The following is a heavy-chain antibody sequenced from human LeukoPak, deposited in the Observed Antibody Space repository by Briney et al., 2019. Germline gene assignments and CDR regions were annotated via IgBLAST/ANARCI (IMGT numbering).Heavy chain of an antibody. J-gene: IGHJ4*02. CDR3: ASATGFSGY. D-gene: IGHD1-1*01. Sequence: GGSLRLSCAASDFTFSTYNMIWVRQAPGKGLEWVTYISSGSSTIYYADSVKGRFTISRDNAKNSLYLQMNSLRDEDTAVYYCASATGFSGYWGQGTLVTVSS. CDR1: DFTFSTYN. V-gene: IGHV3-48*02. CDR2: ISSGSSTI.